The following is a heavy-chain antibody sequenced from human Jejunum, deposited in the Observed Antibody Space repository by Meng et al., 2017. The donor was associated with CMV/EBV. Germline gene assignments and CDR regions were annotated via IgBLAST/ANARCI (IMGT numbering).Heavy chain of an antibody. V-gene: IGHV3-23*03. CDR1: YA. CDR3: ARDDANVRTLKGSYFDYGMDV. D-gene: IGHD2/OR15-2a*01. Sequence: YAMRWVRQARGKGLAGVSVIYRGGDRTFYAGSVKGRFTFSRDHSKNMVYLHMNSLRPEDTAIYYCARDDANVRTLKGSYFDYGMDVWGPGTTVTVSS. CDR2: IYRGGDRT. J-gene: IGHJ6*02.